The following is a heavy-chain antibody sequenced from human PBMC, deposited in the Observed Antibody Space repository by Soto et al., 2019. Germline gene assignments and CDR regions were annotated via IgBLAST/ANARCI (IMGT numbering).Heavy chain of an antibody. Sequence: GASVKVSCKASGYTFTGYYMHWVRQAPGQGLEWMGWINPNSGGTNYAQKFQGRVTMTRDTSISTAYMELSRLRSDDTAVYYCARGGRRELGWLHIGRGYYYGMDVWGQGTTATVSS. CDR2: INPNSGGT. V-gene: IGHV1-2*02. CDR3: ARGGRRELGWLHIGRGYYYGMDV. J-gene: IGHJ6*02. CDR1: GYTFTGYY. D-gene: IGHD1-26*01.